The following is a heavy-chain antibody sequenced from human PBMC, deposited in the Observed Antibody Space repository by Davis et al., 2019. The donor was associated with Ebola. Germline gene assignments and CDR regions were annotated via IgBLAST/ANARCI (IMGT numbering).Heavy chain of an antibody. J-gene: IGHJ6*02. Sequence: ASVKVSCKASGYTFTGYYMHWVRQAPGQGLEWMGWINPNSGGTNYAQKFQGRVTMTRDTSISTAYMELSRLRSDDTAVYYCARRTPYYYYGMDVWGQGTTVTVSS. CDR1: GYTFTGYY. CDR2: INPNSGGT. CDR3: ARRTPYYYYGMDV. V-gene: IGHV1-2*02.